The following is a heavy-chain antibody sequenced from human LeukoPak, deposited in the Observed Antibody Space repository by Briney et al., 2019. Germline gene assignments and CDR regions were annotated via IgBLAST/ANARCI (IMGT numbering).Heavy chain of an antibody. Sequence: SETLSLTCTVSGGSISSSSYYWGWIRQPPGKGLEWIGSIYYSGSTYYNPSLKSRVTISVDTSKNQFSLKLSSVTAADTAVYYCAKDRQQWLWYPDAFDIWGQGTMVTVSS. CDR2: IYYSGST. V-gene: IGHV4-39*07. D-gene: IGHD6-19*01. CDR1: GGSISSSSYY. CDR3: AKDRQQWLWYPDAFDI. J-gene: IGHJ3*02.